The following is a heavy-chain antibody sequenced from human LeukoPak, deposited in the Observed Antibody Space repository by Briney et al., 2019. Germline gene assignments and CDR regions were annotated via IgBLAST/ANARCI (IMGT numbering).Heavy chain of an antibody. Sequence: GRSLRLSCAASGFTFSSYAMHWVRQAPGKGLEWVAVISYDGSNKYYADSVKGRFTISRDNSKNTLYLQMNSLRAEDTAVYYCARGVWFGPSYGMDVWGQGTTVTVSS. CDR1: GFTFSSYA. J-gene: IGHJ6*02. D-gene: IGHD3-10*01. CDR3: ARGVWFGPSYGMDV. CDR2: ISYDGSNK. V-gene: IGHV3-30-3*01.